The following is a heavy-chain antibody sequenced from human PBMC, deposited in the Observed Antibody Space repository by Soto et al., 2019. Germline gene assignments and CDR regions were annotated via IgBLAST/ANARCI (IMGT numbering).Heavy chain of an antibody. D-gene: IGHD6-19*01. CDR3: ARGIVDSSGWSPTDY. CDR2: IIPNSGGT. CDR1: GYTFTAYY. J-gene: IGHJ4*02. Sequence: QVQLVQSGAEVKKPGASVKVSCKASGYTFTAYYIHWVRQAPGQGLEWMGWIIPNSGGTVYAQKFQGWVTMTRDTSISTAYLELSRLTSDDPAVYCCARGIVDSSGWSPTDYWGQGTLVTVSS. V-gene: IGHV1-2*04.